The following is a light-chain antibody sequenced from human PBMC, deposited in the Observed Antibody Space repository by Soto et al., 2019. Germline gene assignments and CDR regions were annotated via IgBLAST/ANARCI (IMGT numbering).Light chain of an antibody. CDR2: EVN. Sequence: QSALTQPPSVSGSPGQSVTISCTGTSSDVGSHNRVSWYQQPPGTAPKLMIYEVNIRPSGVPGRFSGSKSGNTASLTISGLQAEDEADYYCSSYTSSYTWVFGGGTKLTVL. V-gene: IGLV2-18*02. CDR3: SSYTSSYTWV. J-gene: IGLJ3*02. CDR1: SSDVGSHNR.